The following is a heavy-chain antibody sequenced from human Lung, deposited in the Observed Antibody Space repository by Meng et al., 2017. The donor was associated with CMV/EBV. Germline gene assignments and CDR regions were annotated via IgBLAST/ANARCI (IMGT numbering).Heavy chain of an antibody. Sequence: SVXVSCKGSDYNFASYGITWVRQAPGQGLEWMGWINTYNGNTKYAQKFQDRVIMTTDRSTRTAYMELRSLRSDDTAAYYCARSITIFQIAYWGQGTLVTVSS. J-gene: IGHJ4*02. V-gene: IGHV1-18*01. CDR2: INTYNGNT. CDR3: ARSITIFQIAY. D-gene: IGHD3-9*01. CDR1: DYNFASYG.